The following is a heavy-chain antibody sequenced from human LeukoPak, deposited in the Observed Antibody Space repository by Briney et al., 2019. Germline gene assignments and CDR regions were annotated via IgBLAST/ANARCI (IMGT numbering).Heavy chain of an antibody. V-gene: IGHV3-48*04. Sequence: PGGSLRLSCTASGFRFGGYSIHWVRQAPGKGLEWLSYISVSGTIHADSVMGRVTVSRDNAKNSLYLQMNSLRAEDTAVYYCAKDQGYSSGWYFDYWGQGTLVTVSS. CDR3: AKDQGYSSGWYFDY. J-gene: IGHJ4*02. CDR2: ISVSGT. D-gene: IGHD6-19*01. CDR1: GFRFGGYS.